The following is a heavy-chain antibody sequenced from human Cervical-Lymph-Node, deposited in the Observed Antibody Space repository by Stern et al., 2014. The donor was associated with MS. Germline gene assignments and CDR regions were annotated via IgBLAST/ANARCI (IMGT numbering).Heavy chain of an antibody. CDR2: INPGGGST. J-gene: IGHJ4*02. V-gene: IGHV1-46*01. CDR1: GYTFTSNK. CDR3: ARDNGGWSVDS. Sequence: QLVQYGAEAKKPGASVKASCNGYTFTSNKMHWVRQAPGQGLEWMGTINPGGGSTRYAQKLQGRVTMTRDTSTSTVYMELTSLRSEDTAVYSCARDNGGWSVDSWGQGTLVIVSS. D-gene: IGHD6-19*01.